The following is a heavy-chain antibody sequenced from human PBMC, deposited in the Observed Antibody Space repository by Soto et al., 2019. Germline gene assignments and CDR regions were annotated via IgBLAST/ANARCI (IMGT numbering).Heavy chain of an antibody. V-gene: IGHV1-3*01. CDR3: ARVALSVGSVPRFDP. Sequence: QVQLVQSGAEVKEPGASVRVSCKAFGYTFTAYNIHWLRQAPGQGLEWMGWINAGNGNTRSSRKFQGRVIITRDPVATTASLEGDSLRSEDAAIYYCARVALSVGSVPRFDPWGQGTLLTVSS. CDR1: GYTFTAYN. J-gene: IGHJ5*02. CDR2: INAGNGNT. D-gene: IGHD3-10*01.